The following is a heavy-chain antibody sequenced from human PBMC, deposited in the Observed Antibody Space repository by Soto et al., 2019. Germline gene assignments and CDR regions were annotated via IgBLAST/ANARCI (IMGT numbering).Heavy chain of an antibody. CDR3: AHSPCSGGTCYLFDY. CDR2: IHWDDVQ. Sequence: QITLKESGPTLVKPTQTLTLTCTISGFSPSSSGVGVGWIRQPPGKSLEWLALIHWDDVQRYSPSLETRLTIXXDXSXXRGVATMTNMNPVNTATYSCAHSPCSGGTCYLFDYWGQGTLVAVSS. D-gene: IGHD2-15*01. V-gene: IGHV2-5*02. CDR1: GFSPSSSGVG. J-gene: IGHJ4*02.